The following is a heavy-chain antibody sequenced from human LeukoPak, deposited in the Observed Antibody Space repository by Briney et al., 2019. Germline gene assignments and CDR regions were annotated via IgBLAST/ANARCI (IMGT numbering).Heavy chain of an antibody. D-gene: IGHD1-20*01. CDR3: ARGGYNWNSRWFDP. Sequence: ASVKVPCLASGYTFTSYDINWVRQATGQGLEWMGWMNPNSGNTGYAQKFQGRVTMTRNTSISTAYMELSSLRSEDTAVYYCARGGYNWNSRWFDPWGQGTLVTVSS. CDR2: MNPNSGNT. V-gene: IGHV1-8*01. J-gene: IGHJ5*02. CDR1: GYTFTSYD.